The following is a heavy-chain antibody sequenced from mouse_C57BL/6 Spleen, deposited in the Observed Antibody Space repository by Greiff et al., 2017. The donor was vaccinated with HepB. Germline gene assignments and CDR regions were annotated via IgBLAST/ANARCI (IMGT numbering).Heavy chain of an antibody. J-gene: IGHJ2*01. Sequence: VHLVESGAELARPGASVKLSCKASGYTFTSYGISWVKQRTGQGLEWIGEIYPRSGNTYYNEKFKGKATLTADKSSSTAYMELRSLTSEDSAVYFCARSINYYGSSTLFDYWGQGTTLTVSS. V-gene: IGHV1-81*01. D-gene: IGHD1-1*01. CDR3: ARSINYYGSSTLFDY. CDR1: GYTFTSYG. CDR2: IYPRSGNT.